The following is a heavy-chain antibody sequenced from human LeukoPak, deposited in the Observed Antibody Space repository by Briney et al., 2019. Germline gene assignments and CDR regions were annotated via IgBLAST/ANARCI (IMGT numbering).Heavy chain of an antibody. CDR2: IKQDGSEK. V-gene: IGHV3-7*03. J-gene: IGHJ4*02. CDR1: GFTFSSYW. Sequence: PGGSLRLSCAASGFTFSSYWMSWVRQAPGKGLEWVANIKQDGSEKYYVDSVKGRFTISRDNAKESLYLQMNSLRAEDTAVYYCARNIKSGYCSGGSCPQLFDYWGQGTLVTVSS. CDR3: ARNIKSGYCSGGSCPQLFDY. D-gene: IGHD2-15*01.